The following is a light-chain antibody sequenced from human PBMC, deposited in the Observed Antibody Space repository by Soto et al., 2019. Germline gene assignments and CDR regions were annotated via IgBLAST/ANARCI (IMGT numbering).Light chain of an antibody. CDR3: QQYFSYPYT. V-gene: IGKV1-5*03. J-gene: IGKJ2*01. CDR1: QSISSW. Sequence: DIQMTQSPSTLSASVGDRVTISCRASQSISSWLAWYQQKPGKAPKLLIYKASSLESGVPSRFSGSGSGTDFTLIISSLQSEDFATYYCQQYFSYPYTFGQGTKVDIK. CDR2: KAS.